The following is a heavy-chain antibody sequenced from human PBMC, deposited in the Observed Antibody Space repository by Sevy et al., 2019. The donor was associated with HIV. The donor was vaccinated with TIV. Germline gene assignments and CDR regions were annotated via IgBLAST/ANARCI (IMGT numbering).Heavy chain of an antibody. CDR3: ATTKDYYDSSGCPFDY. J-gene: IGHJ4*02. D-gene: IGHD3-22*01. V-gene: IGHV1-24*01. CDR1: GYTLTQVS. CDR2: FDPEDGET. Sequence: ASVKVSCKVSGYTLTQVSMHWVRQAPGERLEWMGSFDPEDGETIYAQKFQGRVTMTEDTSTDTAYMELNSLRSEDTAVYFCATTKDYYDSSGCPFDYWGQGTLVTVSS.